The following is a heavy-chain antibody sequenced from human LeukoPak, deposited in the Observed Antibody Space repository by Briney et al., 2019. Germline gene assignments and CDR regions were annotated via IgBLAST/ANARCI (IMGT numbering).Heavy chain of an antibody. CDR2: ISYDGSNK. V-gene: IGHV3-30-3*01. J-gene: IGHJ4*02. CDR3: ARPPERYSSGNGSLYYFDY. D-gene: IGHD6-19*01. Sequence: GGSLRLSCAASGFTFSSYAMHWVRQAPGKGLEWVAVISYDGSNKYYADSVKGRFTISRDNSKNTLYLQMNSLRAEDTAVYYCARPPERYSSGNGSLYYFDYWGQGTLVTVSS. CDR1: GFTFSSYA.